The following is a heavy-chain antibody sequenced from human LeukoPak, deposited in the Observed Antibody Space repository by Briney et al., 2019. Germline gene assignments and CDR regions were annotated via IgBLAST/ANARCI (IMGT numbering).Heavy chain of an antibody. J-gene: IGHJ3*02. D-gene: IGHD3-10*01. CDR3: ASAFGESPAFDI. Sequence: GRSLRLSCAASGFTFSSYGMHWVRQAPGKGLEWVAVISYDGSNKYYADSVKGRFTISRDNSKNTLYPQMNSLRAEDTAVYYCASAFGESPAFDIWGQGTMVTVSS. V-gene: IGHV3-30*03. CDR2: ISYDGSNK. CDR1: GFTFSSYG.